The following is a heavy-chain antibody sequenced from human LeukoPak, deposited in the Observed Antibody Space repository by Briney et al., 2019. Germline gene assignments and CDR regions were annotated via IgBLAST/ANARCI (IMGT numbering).Heavy chain of an antibody. D-gene: IGHD1-26*01. Sequence: PSETLSLTCTVSGGSISSYYWSWIRQPPGKGLEWIGYIYYSGSTNYNPSLKSRVTISVDTSKNQFSLKLSSVTAAGTAVYYCARTNSGSYENWFDPWGQGTLVTVSS. J-gene: IGHJ5*02. V-gene: IGHV4-59*01. CDR2: IYYSGST. CDR3: ARTNSGSYENWFDP. CDR1: GGSISSYY.